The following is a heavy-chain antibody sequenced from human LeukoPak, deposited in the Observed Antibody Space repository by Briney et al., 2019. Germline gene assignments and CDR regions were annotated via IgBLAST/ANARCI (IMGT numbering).Heavy chain of an antibody. V-gene: IGHV1-8*03. Sequence: ASVKVSCKASGYTFTSYDINWVRQATGQGLEWMGWMNPNSGNTGYAQKFQGRVTITRNISISTAYMELSSLRSEDTAVYYCARSPSWLGPLDYWGQGTLVTVSS. CDR3: ARSPSWLGPLDY. J-gene: IGHJ4*02. CDR1: GYTFTSYD. D-gene: IGHD5-12*01. CDR2: MNPNSGNT.